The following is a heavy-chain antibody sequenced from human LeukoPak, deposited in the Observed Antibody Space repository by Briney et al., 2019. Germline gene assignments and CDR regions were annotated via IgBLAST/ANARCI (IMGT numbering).Heavy chain of an antibody. CDR3: ARDKYYGSGNYGKYNWFDP. D-gene: IGHD3-10*01. V-gene: IGHV3-66*01. Sequence: GGSLRLSCAASGFTVSSNYMSWVRQAPGKGLEWVSVIYSGGSTYYADSVKGRFTISSDNSKNTLYLQMNSLRAEDTAVYYCARDKYYGSGNYGKYNWFDPWGQGALVTVSS. CDR2: IYSGGST. CDR1: GFTVSSNY. J-gene: IGHJ5*02.